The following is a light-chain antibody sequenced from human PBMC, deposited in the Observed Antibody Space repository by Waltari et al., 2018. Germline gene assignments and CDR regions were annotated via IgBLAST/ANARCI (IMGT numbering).Light chain of an antibody. CDR3: QQYDASPLT. CDR2: GAS. V-gene: IGKV3-20*01. J-gene: IGKJ1*01. CDR1: HSFSGRH. Sequence: EIVLTQSPGTLSLSPGERATPSCRASHSFSGRHLAWYQQKPGQPPRLLIYGASSRATGIPDRFSGGGSGTDFTLTITSLQPEDVAVYSCQQYDASPLTFGQGTSVEIK.